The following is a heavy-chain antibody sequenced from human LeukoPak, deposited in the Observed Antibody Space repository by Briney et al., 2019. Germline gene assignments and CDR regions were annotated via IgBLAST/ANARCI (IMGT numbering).Heavy chain of an antibody. CDR2: ISNDGGGT. Sequence: GGSLRLSCAASGFTFNNYGLIWVRQAPGKGLEWVAAISNDGGGTMYAAFVEGRFTISRDNSKDTLFLQMNSLRAEDTALYYCAKGSSGYFADLWGQGTLVTVSS. D-gene: IGHD3-22*01. J-gene: IGHJ5*02. V-gene: IGHV3-23*01. CDR1: GFTFNNYG. CDR3: AKGSSGYFADL.